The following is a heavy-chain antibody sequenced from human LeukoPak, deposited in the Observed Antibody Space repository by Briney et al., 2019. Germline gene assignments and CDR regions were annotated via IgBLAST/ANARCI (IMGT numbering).Heavy chain of an antibody. D-gene: IGHD2-15*01. CDR2: IRAGGDSR. J-gene: IGHJ4*02. Sequence: GGSLRLSCAASGFTFNKYAMSWVRQAPGKGLEWVSGIRAGGDSRDYADSVKGRFTISRDNSKDTLFLQMSSLRAEDTAVFYCARQLGYCSRGSCYFDSWGQGTLVTVSS. V-gene: IGHV3-23*01. CDR1: GFTFNKYA. CDR3: ARQLGYCSRGSCYFDS.